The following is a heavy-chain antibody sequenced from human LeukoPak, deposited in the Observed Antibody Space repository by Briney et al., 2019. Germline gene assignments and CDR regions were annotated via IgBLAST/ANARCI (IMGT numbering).Heavy chain of an antibody. CDR2: IRYDGSNK. V-gene: IGHV3-30*02. Sequence: PGGSLRLSCAASGFTFSSYGTHWVRQAPGKGLEWVAFIRYDGSNKYYADSVKGRFTISRDNSKNTLYLQMNSLRAEDTAVYYCARDHPRITMIEFWGQGTLVTVSS. J-gene: IGHJ4*02. CDR1: GFTFSSYG. CDR3: ARDHPRITMIEF. D-gene: IGHD3-22*01.